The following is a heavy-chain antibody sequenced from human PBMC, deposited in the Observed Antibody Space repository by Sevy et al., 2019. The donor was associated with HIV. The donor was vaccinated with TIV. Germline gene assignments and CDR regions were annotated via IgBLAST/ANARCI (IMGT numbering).Heavy chain of an antibody. D-gene: IGHD6-19*01. V-gene: IGHV3-30*09. CDR1: GFSISPYA. J-gene: IGHJ4*02. Sequence: GGSLRLSCAASGFSISPYAFHWVRQAPGKGLEWVALMSDDGSTRYYADSAKGRFAISKENSKNTLYLQMNSLRIEETAIYYCARDAGYSTGWYAGYWGQGTLVTVSS. CDR3: ARDAGYSTGWYAGY. CDR2: MSDDGSTR.